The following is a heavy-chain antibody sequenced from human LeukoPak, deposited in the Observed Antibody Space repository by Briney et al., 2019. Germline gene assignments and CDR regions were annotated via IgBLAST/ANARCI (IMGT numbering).Heavy chain of an antibody. D-gene: IGHD6-6*01. Sequence: PGGSLRLSCAASGFTFSSYAMSWVRQTPGKGLEWVSAITDSGGDTYHADSVKGRFTISRDNSKNTLYLQMNSLRVEDTAVYYCVKGXSSSRPYYFDCWGQGTLVTVSS. CDR3: VKGXSSSRPYYFDC. V-gene: IGHV3-23*01. J-gene: IGHJ4*02. CDR2: ITDSGGDT. CDR1: GFTFSSYA.